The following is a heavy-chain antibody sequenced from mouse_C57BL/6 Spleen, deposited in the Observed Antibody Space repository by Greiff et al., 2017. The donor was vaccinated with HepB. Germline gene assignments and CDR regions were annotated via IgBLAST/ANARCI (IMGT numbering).Heavy chain of an antibody. CDR1: GYTFTSYW. V-gene: IGHV1-61*01. Sequence: VQLQQPGAELVRPGSSVKLSCKASGYTFTSYWMDWVKQRPGQGLEWIGNIYPSDSATHYNQKFKDKDTLTVDKSSITSYMQLSSLTSEDAAVYYCARRGDSSGGFDYWGQGTTLTVSS. J-gene: IGHJ2*01. CDR3: ARRGDSSGGFDY. CDR2: IYPSDSAT. D-gene: IGHD3-2*02.